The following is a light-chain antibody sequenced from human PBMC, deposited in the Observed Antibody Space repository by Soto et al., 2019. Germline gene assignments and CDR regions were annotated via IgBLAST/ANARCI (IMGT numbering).Light chain of an antibody. CDR3: QSYDSSLSGSV. Sequence: QSVLTQPPSVSGAPGQRVTISCTGSSSNIGAGYDVHWYQQLPGTAPKLLIYGNSNRTSGVPDRFSGSKSGTSASLAIPGLQAEDASDYYCQSYDSSLSGSVFGGGTKLTVL. V-gene: IGLV1-40*01. CDR1: SSNIGAGYD. CDR2: GNS. J-gene: IGLJ2*01.